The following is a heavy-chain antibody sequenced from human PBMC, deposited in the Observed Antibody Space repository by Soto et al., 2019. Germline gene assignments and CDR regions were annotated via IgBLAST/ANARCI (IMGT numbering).Heavy chain of an antibody. CDR1: GFSFKNQD. V-gene: IGHV3-23*01. CDR2: ISASGEYS. Sequence: GGSLRLSCVASGFSFKNQDMCWVRQAPGKGLEWVSGISASGEYSYHADSVKGLFTISRDNSKNTLYLQMNSLRAEDTAVYYCAKDLGSYYLDYYFDYWGQGTLVTVSS. J-gene: IGHJ4*02. CDR3: AKDLGSYYLDYYFDY. D-gene: IGHD3-10*01.